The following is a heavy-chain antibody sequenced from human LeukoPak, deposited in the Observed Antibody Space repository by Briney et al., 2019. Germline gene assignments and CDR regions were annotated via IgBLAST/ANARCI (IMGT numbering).Heavy chain of an antibody. Sequence: PGGSLRLSCAASGFTFSDYYMSWIRQAPGKGLEWVSYISTSGNTLYYADSVKGRFTISRDNAKNSLYLQMNSLRAEDTAVYYCARDSVQLRYFDWLSTASSGYYYMDVWGKGTAVTISS. V-gene: IGHV3-11*01. D-gene: IGHD3-9*01. CDR3: ARDSVQLRYFDWLSTASSGYYYMDV. CDR2: ISTSGNTL. J-gene: IGHJ6*03. CDR1: GFTFSDYY.